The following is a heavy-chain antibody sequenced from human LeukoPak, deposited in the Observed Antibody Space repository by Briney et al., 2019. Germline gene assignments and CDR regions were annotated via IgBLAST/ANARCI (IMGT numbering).Heavy chain of an antibody. CDR1: GFTFSSYE. CDR3: ARDVSSSTRAFDI. CDR2: ISSSGSTI. V-gene: IGHV3-48*03. D-gene: IGHD2-15*01. Sequence: GGSLRLSCAASGFTFSSYEMNWVRQAPGKGLEWVSYISSSGSTIYYADSVKGRFTIFRDTAKNSLYLQMNNLRGEDTAVYYCARDVSSSTRAFDIWGQGTMVAVS. J-gene: IGHJ3*02.